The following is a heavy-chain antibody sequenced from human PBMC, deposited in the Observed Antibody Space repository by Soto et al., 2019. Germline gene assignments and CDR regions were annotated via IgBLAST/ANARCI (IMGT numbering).Heavy chain of an antibody. CDR2: IKQDGTEI. V-gene: IGHV3-7*01. D-gene: IGHD1-26*01. Sequence: PGWSLRLSCVASGFTFISYWMSWVRQAPGGGLEWVANIKQDGTEIHYVESVKGRFTIFRDNAKKSLYLQMNSLRAEDTAVYFCASYSGSYFPVGHDRWGQGTLVTVSS. CDR3: ASYSGSYFPVGHDR. CDR1: GFTFISYW. J-gene: IGHJ5*02.